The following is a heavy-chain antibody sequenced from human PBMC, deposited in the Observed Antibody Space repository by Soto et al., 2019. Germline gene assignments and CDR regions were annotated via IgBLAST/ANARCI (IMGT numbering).Heavy chain of an antibody. Sequence: QVQLVQSGAEVKKPGSSVKVSCKASGGTLSSYTFSWVRQAPGQGLEWMGRVIPNLGVTNYAKKFQGRFTIVVDTSTSTAAMEVNSLRYEDTAVYYCARDRGYCSVPSCPDFDYWGQGTLVTVSS. CDR2: VIPNLGVT. D-gene: IGHD2-15*01. CDR3: ARDRGYCSVPSCPDFDY. CDR1: GGTLSSYT. V-gene: IGHV1-69*08. J-gene: IGHJ4*02.